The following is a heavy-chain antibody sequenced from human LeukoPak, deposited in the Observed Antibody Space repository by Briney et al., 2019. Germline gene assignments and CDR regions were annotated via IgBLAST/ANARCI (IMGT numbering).Heavy chain of an antibody. V-gene: IGHV1-69*13. D-gene: IGHD5-18*01. CDR3: ARGGYSYGPTGYYYYYMDV. CDR2: IIPIFGTA. CDR1: GGTFSSYA. Sequence: GASVKVSCKASGGTFSSYAISWVRQAPGQGLEWMGGIIPIFGTANYAQKFQGRVTITADESMSTAYMELSSLRSEDTAVYYCARGGYSYGPTGYYYYYMDVWGKGTTVTVSS. J-gene: IGHJ6*03.